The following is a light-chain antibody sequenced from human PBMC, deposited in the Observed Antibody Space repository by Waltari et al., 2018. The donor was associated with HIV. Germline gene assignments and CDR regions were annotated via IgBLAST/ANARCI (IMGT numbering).Light chain of an antibody. CDR2: KDS. CDR3: QSADASDTGLWL. J-gene: IGLJ3*02. Sequence: SYELTQPPSVSVSPGQTARITCSGDGLSKQYTYWYQQRPGQAPVLVIYKDSERPSGIPERYSGSSSATTFTLTISGVQAEDEADYDWQSADASDTGLWLFGGGTKVTVL. CDR1: GLSKQY. V-gene: IGLV3-25*03.